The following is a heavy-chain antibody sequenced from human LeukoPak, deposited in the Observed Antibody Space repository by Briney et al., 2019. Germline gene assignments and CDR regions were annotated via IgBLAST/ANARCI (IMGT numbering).Heavy chain of an antibody. CDR1: GGSISSGDYY. Sequence: SETLSLTCTVSGGSISSGDYYWSWIRQPPGKGLEWIGYIYYSGSTYYNPSLKSRVTISVDTSKNQFSLKLSSVTAADTAVYYCASTSREYYYDSSGKLSFDYWGQGILVTVSS. CDR3: ASTSREYYYDSSGKLSFDY. V-gene: IGHV4-30-4*01. J-gene: IGHJ4*02. CDR2: IYYSGST. D-gene: IGHD3-22*01.